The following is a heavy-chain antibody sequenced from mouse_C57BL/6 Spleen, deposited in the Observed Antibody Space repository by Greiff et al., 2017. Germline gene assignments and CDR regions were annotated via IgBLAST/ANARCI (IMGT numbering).Heavy chain of an antibody. CDR2: INPNNGGT. CDR1: GYTFTDYY. Sequence: EVQLQQSGPELVKPGASVKISCKASGYTFTDYYMNWVKQSHGKSLEWIGDINPNNGGTSYNQKFKGKATLTVDKSSSTAYMELRSLTSEDSAVYYCARRGDSNPPDVWGKGTTVTVSS. D-gene: IGHD2-5*01. J-gene: IGHJ1*03. CDR3: ARRGDSNPPDV. V-gene: IGHV1-26*01.